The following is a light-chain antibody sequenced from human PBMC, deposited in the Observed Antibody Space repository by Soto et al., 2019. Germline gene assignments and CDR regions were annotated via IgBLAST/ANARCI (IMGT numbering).Light chain of an antibody. CDR1: QSISSY. V-gene: IGKV1-39*01. J-gene: IGKJ3*01. CDR3: KQIYGPPRFP. Sequence: DIQMTQSPSSLSASVGDRVTITCRASQSISSYLNWYQQKPGKAPKLLIYAASSLQSGVPSRFNAGGSGTDFTLTISSRQPEDFATSSCKQIYGPPRFPFGPGTKVDIK. CDR2: AAS.